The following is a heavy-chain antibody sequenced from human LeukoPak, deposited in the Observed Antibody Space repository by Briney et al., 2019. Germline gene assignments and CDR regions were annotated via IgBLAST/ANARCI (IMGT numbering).Heavy chain of an antibody. CDR3: ARELDSEVGATPFDY. D-gene: IGHD1-26*01. CDR1: GYTFTSYY. V-gene: IGHV1-46*01. J-gene: IGHJ4*02. Sequence: ASVKVSCKASGYTFTSYYMHWVRQAPGQGLEWMGIINPSGGSTSYAQKFRGRVTMTRDTSTSTVYMELSSLRSEDTAVYYCARELDSEVGATPFDYWGQGTLDTVSS. CDR2: INPSGGST.